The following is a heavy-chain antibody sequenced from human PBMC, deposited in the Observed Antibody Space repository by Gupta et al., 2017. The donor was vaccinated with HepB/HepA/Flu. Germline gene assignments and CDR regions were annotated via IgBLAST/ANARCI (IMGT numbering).Heavy chain of an antibody. CDR2: INHSGST. J-gene: IGHJ4*02. CDR1: GGSFSGYY. D-gene: IGHD3-22*01. V-gene: IGHV4-34*01. CDR3: ARGRALNLETYDSSGYWSLRSGPNIGFDY. Sequence: QVQLQQWGAGLLKPSETLSLTCAVYGGSFSGYYWTWIRQPPGKGLEWIGEINHSGSTNYNPSLKSRVTISVDTSKNQFSLKLSSVTAADTAVYYCARGRALNLETYDSSGYWSLRSGPNIGFDYWGQGTLVTVSS.